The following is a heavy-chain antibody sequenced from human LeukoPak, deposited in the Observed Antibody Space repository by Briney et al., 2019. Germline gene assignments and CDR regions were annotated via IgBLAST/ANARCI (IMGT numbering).Heavy chain of an antibody. CDR2: IIPILGIA. Sequence: GASVKVPCKASGGTFSSYAISWVRQAPGQGLEWMGRIIPILGIANYAQKFQGRVTITADKSTSTAYMELSSLRSEDTAVYYCARTGSSWRFDYWGQGTLVTVSS. CDR1: GGTFSSYA. V-gene: IGHV1-69*04. D-gene: IGHD6-13*01. J-gene: IGHJ4*02. CDR3: ARTGSSWRFDY.